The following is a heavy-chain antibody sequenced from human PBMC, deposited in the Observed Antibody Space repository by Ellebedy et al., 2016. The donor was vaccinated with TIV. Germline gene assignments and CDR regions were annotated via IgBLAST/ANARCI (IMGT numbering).Heavy chain of an antibody. CDR1: GFTFSRSW. D-gene: IGHD6-19*01. Sequence: PGGSLRLSCAASGFTFSRSWMSWVRQAPGKGLEWVASIKPDGSESSCVDSVKGRFTVSRDNAQNALYLQMNSLRDEDTAVYYCARGDASGWHIDDWGQGTLVSVSS. V-gene: IGHV3-7*01. CDR3: ARGDASGWHIDD. CDR2: IKPDGSES. J-gene: IGHJ4*02.